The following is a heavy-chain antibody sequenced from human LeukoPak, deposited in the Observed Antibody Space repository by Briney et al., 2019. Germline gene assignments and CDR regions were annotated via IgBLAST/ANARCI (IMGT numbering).Heavy chain of an antibody. CDR1: GYSISSGYY. Sequence: SETLSLTCTVSGYSISSGYYWGWIRQPPGKGLEWIGSIYHSGSTYYNPSLKSRVTISVDTSKNQFSLKLSSVTAADTAVYYCARVSIVGASWFDPWGQGTLVTVSS. J-gene: IGHJ5*02. D-gene: IGHD1-26*01. V-gene: IGHV4-38-2*02. CDR2: IYHSGST. CDR3: ARVSIVGASWFDP.